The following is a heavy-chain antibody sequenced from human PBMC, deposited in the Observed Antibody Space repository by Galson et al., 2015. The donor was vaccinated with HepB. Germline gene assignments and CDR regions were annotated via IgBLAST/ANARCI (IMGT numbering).Heavy chain of an antibody. Sequence: SVKVSCKASGGTFSSYAISWVRQAPGQGLEWMGRIIPILGIANYAQKFQGRVTITADKSTSTAYMELSSLRSEDTAVYYCARSPRIAARYYYYMDVWGKGTTDTVSS. CDR1: GGTFSSYA. D-gene: IGHD6-6*01. CDR3: ARSPRIAARYYYYMDV. V-gene: IGHV1-69*04. J-gene: IGHJ6*03. CDR2: IIPILGIA.